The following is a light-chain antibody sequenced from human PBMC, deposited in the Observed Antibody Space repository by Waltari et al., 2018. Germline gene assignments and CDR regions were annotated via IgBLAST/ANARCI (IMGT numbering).Light chain of an antibody. CDR2: SVS. CDR1: SNNVGVYNL. V-gene: IGLV2-23*02. Sequence: QSALTQPVSVSGSPGQSVTIPCPGTSNNVGVYNLVSWFPHHPDQAPNLLIFSVSKRPSGVSNRFSGSKSGNTASLTISGLQTEDEADYYCCSYSTGGSWMFGGGTKLTVL. CDR3: CSYSTGGSWM. J-gene: IGLJ3*02.